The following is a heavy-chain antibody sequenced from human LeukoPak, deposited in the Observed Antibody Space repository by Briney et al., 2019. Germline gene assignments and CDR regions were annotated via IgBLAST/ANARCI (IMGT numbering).Heavy chain of an antibody. CDR2: TYHRSKWYT. V-gene: IGHV6-1*01. J-gene: IGHJ6*02. D-gene: IGHD3-10*01. CDR3: GRIKYSGSGTYYGDYYYFGMDV. Sequence: SQTLSLTCAISGDSVSSNSAAWNWIRQSPSRGLEWLGRTYHRSKWYTDYAVSVKSRITIKADTSKNQFSLQLNSVTPEDTAVYYCGRIKYSGSGTYYGDYYYFGMDVWGQGTTVTVSS. CDR1: GDSVSSNSAA.